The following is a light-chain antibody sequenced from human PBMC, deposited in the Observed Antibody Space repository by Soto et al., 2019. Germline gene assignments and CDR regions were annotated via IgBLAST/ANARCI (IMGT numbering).Light chain of an antibody. CDR2: TAS. Sequence: DIQITQSPSSLSASVGDRVTLTCRASQSISTYLNWYQQKPGKAPDLLIYTASSLESGVPSRFSGSGSGTDFTLTISSLQPEDFATYFCQQSYSRPRTLGQGTKVDIK. V-gene: IGKV1-39*01. CDR3: QQSYSRPRT. CDR1: QSISTY. J-gene: IGKJ1*01.